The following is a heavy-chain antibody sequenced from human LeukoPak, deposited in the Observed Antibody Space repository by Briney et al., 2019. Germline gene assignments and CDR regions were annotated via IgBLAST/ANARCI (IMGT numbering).Heavy chain of an antibody. D-gene: IGHD6-13*01. CDR3: ARDLSAGADY. J-gene: IGHJ4*02. Sequence: SQIFSLTCAISGDSVSSNIAAWNWFRQSPSRGLEWLGRTYYRSRWTFEYAVSVKGRITFKSDTSKNQVSLHLTSVTPNDTALYYCARDLSAGADYWGQGILVTVSS. CDR2: TYYRSRWTF. V-gene: IGHV6-1*01. CDR1: GDSVSSNIAA.